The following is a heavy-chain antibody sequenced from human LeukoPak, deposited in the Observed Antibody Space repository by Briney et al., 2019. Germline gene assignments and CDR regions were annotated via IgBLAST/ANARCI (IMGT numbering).Heavy chain of an antibody. CDR3: ARGTDYGEGLDWFDP. V-gene: IGHV1-69*13. J-gene: IGHJ5*02. CDR2: IIPIFGTA. D-gene: IGHD4-17*01. Sequence: SVKVSCKASGGTFSSYAISWVRQAPGQGLEWMGGIIPIFGTANYAQKFQGRVTITADESTSTAYMELSSLRSEDTAVYYCARGTDYGEGLDWFDPWGQGTLVTVSS. CDR1: GGTFSSYA.